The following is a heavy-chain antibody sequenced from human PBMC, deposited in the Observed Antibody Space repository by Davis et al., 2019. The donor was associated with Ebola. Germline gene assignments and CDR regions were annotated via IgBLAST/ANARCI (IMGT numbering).Heavy chain of an antibody. Sequence: PGGSLRLSCAASGFTSSSYAMSWVRQAPGQGLEWVSAISGSGGSTYYADSVKGRFTISRDNSKNTLYLQMNSLRAEDTAVYYCAKDRGIAVAGTFGYWGQGTLVTVSS. CDR1: GFTSSSYA. J-gene: IGHJ4*02. CDR2: ISGSGGST. CDR3: AKDRGIAVAGTFGY. D-gene: IGHD6-19*01. V-gene: IGHV3-23*01.